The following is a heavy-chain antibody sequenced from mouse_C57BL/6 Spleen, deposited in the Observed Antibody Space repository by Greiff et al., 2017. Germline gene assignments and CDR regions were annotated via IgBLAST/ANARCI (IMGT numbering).Heavy chain of an antibody. CDR1: GYTFTSYW. Sequence: QVQLQQPGAELVRPGTSVKLSCKASGYTFTSYWMHWVKQRPGQGLEWIGVIDPSDSYTNYNQKFKGKATLTVDTSSSTAYMQLSSLTSEDSAVYYCAREVTTGGVFDYWGQGTTLTVSS. CDR2: IDPSDSYT. CDR3: AREVTTGGVFDY. J-gene: IGHJ2*01. V-gene: IGHV1-59*01. D-gene: IGHD2-2*01.